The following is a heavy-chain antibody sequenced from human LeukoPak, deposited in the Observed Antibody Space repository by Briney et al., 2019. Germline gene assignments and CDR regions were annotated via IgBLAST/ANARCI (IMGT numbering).Heavy chain of an antibody. V-gene: IGHV1-8*03. J-gene: IGHJ6*03. Sequence: ASVTVSCKASGYTFASYDINWVRQATGQGLEWMGWMNPNSGNTGYAQKFQGRVTITRNTSISTAYMELSSLRSEDTAVYYCAREAGRIAAAGSSYYYYYMDVWGKGTTVAVSS. CDR3: AREAGRIAAAGSSYYYYYMDV. CDR1: GYTFASYD. D-gene: IGHD6-13*01. CDR2: MNPNSGNT.